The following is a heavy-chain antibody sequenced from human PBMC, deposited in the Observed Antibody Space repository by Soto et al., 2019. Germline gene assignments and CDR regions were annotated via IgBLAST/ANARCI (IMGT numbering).Heavy chain of an antibody. CDR1: GYTLTELS. J-gene: IGHJ4*02. Sequence: ASVKVSCKVSGYTLTELSMHWVRQAPGKGLEWMGGFDPEDGETIYAQKFQGRVTMTEDTSTDTAYMELSSLRSEDTAVYYCAVVLRFLEWLPGYFDYWGQGTLVTVSS. CDR2: FDPEDGET. CDR3: AVVLRFLEWLPGYFDY. V-gene: IGHV1-24*01. D-gene: IGHD3-3*01.